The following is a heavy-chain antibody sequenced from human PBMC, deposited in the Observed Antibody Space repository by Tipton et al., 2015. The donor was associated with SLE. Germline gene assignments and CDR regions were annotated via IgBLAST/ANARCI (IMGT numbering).Heavy chain of an antibody. CDR1: GFPFDDYN. CDR3: AKDISTSRGMDV. D-gene: IGHD1-26*01. Sequence: SLSLSCAASGFPFDDYNMHWVRQAPGKGLEWVSLISWDGDSTYYADSVKGRFAISRDNNKNSLYLQMNSLRTEDTALYYCAKDISTSRGMDVWGQGTTVTVSS. CDR2: ISWDGDST. V-gene: IGHV3-43*01. J-gene: IGHJ6*02.